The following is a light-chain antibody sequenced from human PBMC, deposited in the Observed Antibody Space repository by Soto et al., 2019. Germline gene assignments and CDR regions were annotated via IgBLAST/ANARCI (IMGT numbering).Light chain of an antibody. CDR1: NSDVGHYNY. CDR3: CSYAGSSWI. J-gene: IGLJ2*01. CDR2: DVD. Sequence: QSVLTQPRSVSGSPGQSVTISCTGTNSDVGHYNYVSWYQQHPGKAPKLIIFDVDKRPSGVPDRFSGSKSGNTASLTIYGLQAEDEADYYCCSYAGSSWIFGGGTKLTVL. V-gene: IGLV2-11*01.